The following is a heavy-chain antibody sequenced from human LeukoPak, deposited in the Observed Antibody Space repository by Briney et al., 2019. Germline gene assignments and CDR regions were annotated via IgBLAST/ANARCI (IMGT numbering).Heavy chain of an antibody. D-gene: IGHD3-16*01. V-gene: IGHV3-21*06. CDR3: AREGGRRRASNFDWFDP. CDR2: VSSNSAYI. Sequence: PGGSLRLPCAVSGFTFSAYTTNWGRQAPGKGLEGVSAVSSNSAYIYYADSPRGRFTIPRDNAKSLLYLQINSLRADDTAVYYGAREGGRRRASNFDWFDPWGQGTLVTVSS. CDR1: GFTFSAYT. J-gene: IGHJ5*02.